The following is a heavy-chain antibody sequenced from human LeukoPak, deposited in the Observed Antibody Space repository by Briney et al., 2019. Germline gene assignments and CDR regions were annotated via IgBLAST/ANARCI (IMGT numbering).Heavy chain of an antibody. D-gene: IGHD2/OR15-2a*01. CDR1: GYTFTDYY. V-gene: IGHV1-2*02. J-gene: IGHJ4*02. CDR3: ARDVIY. CDR2: INPNSGDT. Sequence: RASVKVSCKASGYTFTDYYLHWVRQAPGQGLEWMGWINPNSGDTIYAQELQGTVTMTRDTSISTVYMELSRLRSDDTAVYYCARDVIYWGQGTLVTVSS.